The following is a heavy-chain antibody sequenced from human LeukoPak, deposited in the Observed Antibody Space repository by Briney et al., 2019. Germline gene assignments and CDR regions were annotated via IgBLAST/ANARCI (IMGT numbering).Heavy chain of an antibody. CDR3: ASWGAGGNS. Sequence: GSLRLSCAASGFTLSTYWMNWVRQVPGKGLDWVANINPDGSGKRYVDSVKGRFTIARDNADNSLSLQMNSLRAEDTAVYYCASWGAGGNSWGQGTLVTVSS. CDR1: GFTLSTYW. J-gene: IGHJ4*02. CDR2: INPDGSGK. V-gene: IGHV3-7*01. D-gene: IGHD3-16*01.